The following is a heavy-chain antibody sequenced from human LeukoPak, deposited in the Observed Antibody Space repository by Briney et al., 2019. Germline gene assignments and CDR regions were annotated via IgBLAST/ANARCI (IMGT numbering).Heavy chain of an antibody. CDR1: GGSISSYY. CDR2: IYTSGST. Sequence: SETLSLTCTVSGGSISSYYWSWIRQPPGKGLEWIGYIYTSGSTNYNPSLKRRVTISVDTSKNQFSLKLTSVTAADTAVYYCARGAYYFDYWGQGTLVTVSS. J-gene: IGHJ4*02. CDR3: ARGAYYFDY. D-gene: IGHD1-26*01. V-gene: IGHV4-4*09.